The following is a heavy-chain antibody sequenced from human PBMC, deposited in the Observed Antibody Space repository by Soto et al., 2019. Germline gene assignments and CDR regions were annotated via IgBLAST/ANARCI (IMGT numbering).Heavy chain of an antibody. Sequence: GESLKISCKGSGYSFTSYWIGWVRQMPGKGLEWMGIIYPGDSDTRYSPSFQGQVTISADKSISTAYLQWSSLKASDTAMYYCATDSSGYDIFSGPDAFDIWGQGTMVTVSS. J-gene: IGHJ3*02. CDR1: GYSFTSYW. CDR3: ATDSSGYDIFSGPDAFDI. CDR2: IYPGDSDT. D-gene: IGHD3-22*01. V-gene: IGHV5-51*01.